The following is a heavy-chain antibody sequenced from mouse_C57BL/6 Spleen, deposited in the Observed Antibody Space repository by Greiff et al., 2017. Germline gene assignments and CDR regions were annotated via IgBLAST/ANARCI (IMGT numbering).Heavy chain of an antibody. CDR2: INPNYGNT. J-gene: IGHJ4*01. Sequence: EVQLQQSGPVLVKPGASVKISCKASGYTFTDYNMNWVKQRTGQGLEWIGVINPNYGNTSYNQKFKGKATLTVDQSSSTAYMQLNSLTSEDSAVYYCARTRLWRDALECWGQGTSVTVS. V-gene: IGHV1-39*01. CDR3: ARTRLWRDALEC. D-gene: IGHD6-1*01. CDR1: GYTFTDYN.